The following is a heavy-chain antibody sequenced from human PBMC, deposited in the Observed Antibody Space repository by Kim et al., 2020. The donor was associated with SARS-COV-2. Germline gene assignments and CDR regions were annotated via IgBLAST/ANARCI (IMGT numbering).Heavy chain of an antibody. CDR3: ARDHLPDPLSSSYGMDV. V-gene: IGHV4-61*01. CDR1: GGSVSSGSYY. Sequence: SETLSLTCTVSGGSVSSGSYYWSWIRQPPGKGLEWIGYIYYSGSTNYNPSLKSRVTISVDTSKNQFSLKLSSVTAADTAVYYCARDHLPDPLSSSYGMDVWGQGTTVTVSS. CDR2: IYYSGST. J-gene: IGHJ6*02.